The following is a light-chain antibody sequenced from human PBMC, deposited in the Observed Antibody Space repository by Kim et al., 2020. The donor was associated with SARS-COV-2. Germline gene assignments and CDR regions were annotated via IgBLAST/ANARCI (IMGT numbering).Light chain of an antibody. Sequence: QSALTQPASASGSPGQSITISCTGTSSDVGGYNLVSWYQQHPGKAPKLMIYEVSKRPSGVSNRFSGSKSGNTASLSVSGLQAEDEADYYCSSYAGISNLKFGGGTKLTVL. V-gene: IGLV2-23*02. CDR2: EVS. CDR3: SSYAGISNLK. J-gene: IGLJ3*02. CDR1: SSDVGGYNL.